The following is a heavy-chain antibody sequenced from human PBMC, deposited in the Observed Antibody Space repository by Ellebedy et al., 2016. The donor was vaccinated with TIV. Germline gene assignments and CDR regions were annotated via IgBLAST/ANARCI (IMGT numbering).Heavy chain of an antibody. D-gene: IGHD5-18*01. Sequence: SETLSLTXAVYGGSFSGYYWSWIRQPPGKGLEWIGEINHSGSTNYNPSLKSRVTISVDTSKNQFSLKPSSVTAADTAVYYCARVSTERGYSYGPIDYWGQGTLVTVSS. CDR1: GGSFSGYY. CDR3: ARVSTERGYSYGPIDY. J-gene: IGHJ4*02. V-gene: IGHV4-34*01. CDR2: INHSGST.